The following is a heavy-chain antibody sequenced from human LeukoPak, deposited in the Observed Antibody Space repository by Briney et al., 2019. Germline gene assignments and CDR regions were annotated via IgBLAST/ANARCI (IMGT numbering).Heavy chain of an antibody. V-gene: IGHV4-59*01. J-gene: IGHJ4*02. CDR3: AGGRSSGDFDY. CDR1: GGSISSYY. Sequence: SETLSLTCTVSGGSISSYYWSWIRQPPGKGLEWIGYIYYSGSTNYNPSLKSRVTISVDTSKNQFSLKLSSVTAADTAVYYCAGGRSSGDFDYWGQGTLVTVSS. D-gene: IGHD3-16*01. CDR2: IYYSGST.